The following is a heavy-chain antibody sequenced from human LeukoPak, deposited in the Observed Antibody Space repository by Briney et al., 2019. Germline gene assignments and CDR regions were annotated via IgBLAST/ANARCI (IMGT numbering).Heavy chain of an antibody. V-gene: IGHV3-33*06. CDR2: IWYDGSKK. Sequence: GGSLRLSCAASGFTFSSHGMHWVRQAPGKGLEWVALIWYDGSKKNYADPVKGRFTISRDDSKSTLYLQINSLRAEDTAVYYCAKDLSYGSNWFDPWGQGTLVTVSS. CDR1: GFTFSSHG. D-gene: IGHD5-18*01. J-gene: IGHJ5*02. CDR3: AKDLSYGSNWFDP.